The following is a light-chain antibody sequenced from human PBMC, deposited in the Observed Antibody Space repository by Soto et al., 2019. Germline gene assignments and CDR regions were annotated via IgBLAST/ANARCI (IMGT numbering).Light chain of an antibody. Sequence: QSVLTQPPSVSGAPGQRVTISCTGSSSNIGANYDVHWYQQRPGTAPKLLIFGNSNRPSGVPDRFSGSKSGNTASLTISGLQAEDEADYYCCSYAGSFTWVFGGGTKVTVL. CDR3: CSYAGSFTWV. J-gene: IGLJ3*02. CDR1: SSNIGANYD. CDR2: GNS. V-gene: IGLV1-40*01.